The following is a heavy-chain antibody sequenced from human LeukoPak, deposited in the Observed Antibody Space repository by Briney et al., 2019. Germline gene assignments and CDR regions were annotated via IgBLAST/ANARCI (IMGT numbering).Heavy chain of an antibody. Sequence: SETLSLTCTVSGGSISSSSYYWGWIRQPPRKGLEWIGSIYYSGSTYYNPSLKSRVTISVDTSKNQFSLKLSSVTAADTAVYYCARPLGYCSGGSCSNWFDPWGQGTLVTVSS. CDR2: IYYSGST. CDR1: GGSISSSSYY. V-gene: IGHV4-39*01. J-gene: IGHJ5*02. CDR3: ARPLGYCSGGSCSNWFDP. D-gene: IGHD2-15*01.